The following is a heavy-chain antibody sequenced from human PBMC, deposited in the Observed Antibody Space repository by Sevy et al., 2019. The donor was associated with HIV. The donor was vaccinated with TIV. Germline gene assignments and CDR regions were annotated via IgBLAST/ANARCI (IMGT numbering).Heavy chain of an antibody. CDR1: GGSITSLY. Sequence: SETLSLTCTVSGGSITSLYWNWIRQPPGKGLEWIANIYYNRHINYNPSLKSRVTLSLDTSKNQFSLRLSSVTAADTAMYYCAGENAWGRGYSWGQGTLVTVS. CDR3: AGENAWGRGYS. V-gene: IGHV4-59*08. J-gene: IGHJ4*02. D-gene: IGHD1-26*01. CDR2: IYYNRHI.